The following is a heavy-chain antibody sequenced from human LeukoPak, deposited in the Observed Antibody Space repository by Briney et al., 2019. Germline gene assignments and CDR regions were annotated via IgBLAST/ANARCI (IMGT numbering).Heavy chain of an antibody. J-gene: IGHJ4*02. V-gene: IGHV3-30*18. CDR2: ISYDGSNK. D-gene: IGHD2-8*01. CDR3: PNVEYCTNGVCYPRPIS. Sequence: GGSLRLSCAASGFTFSSYGMHWVRQAPGKGLEWVAVISYDGSNKYYADSVKGRFTISRDNSKNTLYLQMNSLRAEDTAVYYCPNVEYCTNGVCYPRPISWGQGTLVTVSS. CDR1: GFTFSSYG.